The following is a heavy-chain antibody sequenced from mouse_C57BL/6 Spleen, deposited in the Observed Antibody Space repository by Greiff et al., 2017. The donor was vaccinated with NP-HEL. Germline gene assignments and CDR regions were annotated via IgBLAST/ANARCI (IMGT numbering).Heavy chain of an antibody. J-gene: IGHJ2*01. CDR1: GYTFTDYE. CDR2: IDPETGGT. Sequence: LVESGAELVRPGASVTLSCKASGYTFTDYEMHWVKQTPVHGLEWIGAIDPETGGTAYNQKFKGKAILTADKSSSTAYMELRSLTSEDSAVYYCTRARRNHRDYWGQGTTLTVSS. V-gene: IGHV1-15*01. CDR3: TRARRNHRDY.